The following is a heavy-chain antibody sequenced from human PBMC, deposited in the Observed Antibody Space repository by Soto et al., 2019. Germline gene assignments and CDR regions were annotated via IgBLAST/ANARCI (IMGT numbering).Heavy chain of an antibody. Sequence: QVQLVESGGGLVKPGGSLRLSCAASGFTFSDYYMSWIRQAPGKGLEWVSYINSSSSYTNYADSVKGRFTISRDNAKNSLYLQMNSRRAEDTAVYYGARIITAAGGRRYFDLWGRGTLVTVSS. V-gene: IGHV3-11*05. CDR2: INSSSSYT. CDR3: ARIITAAGGRRYFDL. CDR1: GFTFSDYY. J-gene: IGHJ2*01. D-gene: IGHD6-13*01.